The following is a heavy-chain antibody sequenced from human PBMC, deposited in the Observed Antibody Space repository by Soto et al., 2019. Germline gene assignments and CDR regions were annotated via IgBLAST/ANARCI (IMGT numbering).Heavy chain of an antibody. CDR2: ISFDGAKK. Sequence: GGSLRLSCAASGFTFNIYALHWVRQAPGKGLEWVAVISFDGAKKYYSDSVKGRFTISRDNLKNTLYLQMNNLRVEDAALYFCAREDDYGYRYINYGLDVWGQGTTVTVSS. D-gene: IGHD4-17*01. CDR3: AREDDYGYRYINYGLDV. CDR1: GFTFNIYA. V-gene: IGHV3-30-3*01. J-gene: IGHJ6*02.